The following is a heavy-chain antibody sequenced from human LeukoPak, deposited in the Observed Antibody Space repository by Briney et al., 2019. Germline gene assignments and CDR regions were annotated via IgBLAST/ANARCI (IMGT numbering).Heavy chain of an antibody. D-gene: IGHD6-19*01. J-gene: IGHJ5*02. CDR3: AREQWLVLDNWFDP. Sequence: SETLSLTCTVSGGSISSSSYYWGWIRQPPGKGLEWIGSIYYSGSTYYNPSLKSRVTISVDTSKNQFSLKLSSVTAADTAVYYCAREQWLVLDNWFDPWGQGTLVTVSS. V-gene: IGHV4-39*01. CDR2: IYYSGST. CDR1: GGSISSSSYY.